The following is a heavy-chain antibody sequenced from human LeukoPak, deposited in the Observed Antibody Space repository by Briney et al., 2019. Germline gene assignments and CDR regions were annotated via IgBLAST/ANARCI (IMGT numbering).Heavy chain of an antibody. CDR1: GYTFTSYG. Sequence: ASVKVSCKASGYTFTSYGISWVRQAPGQGLEWTGWISAYNGNTNYAQKLQGRVTMTTDTSTSTAYMELRSLRSDDTAVYYCARDFGSRYYYDSSGSTSLWGQGTLVTVSS. J-gene: IGHJ4*02. CDR3: ARDFGSRYYYDSSGSTSL. CDR2: ISAYNGNT. D-gene: IGHD3-22*01. V-gene: IGHV1-18*01.